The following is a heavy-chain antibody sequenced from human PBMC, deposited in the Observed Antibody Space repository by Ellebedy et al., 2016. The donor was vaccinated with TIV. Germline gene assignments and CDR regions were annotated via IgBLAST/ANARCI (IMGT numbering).Heavy chain of an antibody. CDR3: AKDQYGSGSYWDFHL. J-gene: IGHJ2*01. V-gene: IGHV3-23*01. CDR2: INESGEKT. CDR1: GFSLSYYA. Sequence: GESLKISCAASGFSLSYYAVSWVRQAPGKGLEWVSGINESGEKTYYTDSVKGRFTISRDNSNNTVCLQMSGLRVEDTAIYYRAKDQYGSGSYWDFHLWGRGTLVTVSS. D-gene: IGHD3-10*01.